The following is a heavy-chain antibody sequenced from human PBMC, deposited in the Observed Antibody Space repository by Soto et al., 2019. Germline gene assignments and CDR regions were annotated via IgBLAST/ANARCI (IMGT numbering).Heavy chain of an antibody. Sequence: GESLKISCKASGYSFTSYGIGWVRQMPGQGLEWMGWISAYNGNTNYAQKLQGRVTMTTDTSTSTAYMELRSLRSDDTAVYYCARGVEQQLNAVVYYYGMDVWGQGTTVTVSS. CDR3: ARGVEQQLNAVVYYYGMDV. CDR1: GYSFTSYG. V-gene: IGHV1-18*01. J-gene: IGHJ6*02. CDR2: ISAYNGNT. D-gene: IGHD6-13*01.